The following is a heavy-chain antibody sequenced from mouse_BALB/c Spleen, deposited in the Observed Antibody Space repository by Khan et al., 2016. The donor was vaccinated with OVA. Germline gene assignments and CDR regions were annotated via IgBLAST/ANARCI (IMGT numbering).Heavy chain of an antibody. CDR2: INPSNGYT. CDR3: VRDGAYHRNDGWFAY. V-gene: IGHV1-4*01. D-gene: IGHD2-14*01. Sequence: VQLQESGAELARPGASVKMSCTASGYTFTSYTIHWIKLRPGQGLEWIGYINPSNGYTNYNQKFRDKATLTADKSSTTAYMQLSSLTSDDSAVYNCVRDGAYHRNDGWFAYWGQGTLVTVSA. J-gene: IGHJ3*01. CDR1: GYTFTSYT.